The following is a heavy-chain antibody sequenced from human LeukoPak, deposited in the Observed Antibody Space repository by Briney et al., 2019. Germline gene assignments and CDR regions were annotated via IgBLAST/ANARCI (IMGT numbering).Heavy chain of an antibody. CDR2: IKQDGSEK. D-gene: IGHD3-10*01. J-gene: IGHJ6*03. CDR1: GFTFSSYW. V-gene: IGHV3-7*01. CDR3: ARSGRGVDSFYFYMDV. Sequence: GRSLRLSCAASGFTFSSYWMSWVRQAPGKGLEWVANIKQDGSEKYYVDSVKGRYTISRDNAKNSLYLQMNSLRAEDTAVYYCARSGRGVDSFYFYMDVWGKGTTVTVSS.